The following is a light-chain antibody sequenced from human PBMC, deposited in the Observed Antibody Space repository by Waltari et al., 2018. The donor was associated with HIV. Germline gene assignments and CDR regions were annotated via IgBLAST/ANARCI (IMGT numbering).Light chain of an antibody. Sequence: QSALTQPASVSGSPGQSITISCTGTSSNVGDYNYVSWYQQHPGKAPQLIIYELSNRHAGVSNSCSGSKSGNTASLTISGLQAEDEAYYYGGSYITNTNVLFGGGTRLTVL. CDR1: SSNVGDYNY. V-gene: IGLV2-14*01. J-gene: IGLJ2*01. CDR3: GSYITNTNVL. CDR2: ELS.